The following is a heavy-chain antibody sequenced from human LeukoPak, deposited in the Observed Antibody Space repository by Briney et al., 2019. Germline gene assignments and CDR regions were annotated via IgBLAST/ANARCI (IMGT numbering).Heavy chain of an antibody. CDR3: ARDTDYSNRYYYYMDV. CDR2: IIPIFGTA. D-gene: IGHD4-11*01. Sequence: SVKVSCKASGGTFSSYAISWVRQAPGQGLEWMGGIIPIFGTANYAQKFQGRVTITADESTSTAYMELSSLRSEDTAVYYCARDTDYSNRYYYYMDVWGKGTTVTVSS. J-gene: IGHJ6*03. CDR1: GGTFSSYA. V-gene: IGHV1-69*13.